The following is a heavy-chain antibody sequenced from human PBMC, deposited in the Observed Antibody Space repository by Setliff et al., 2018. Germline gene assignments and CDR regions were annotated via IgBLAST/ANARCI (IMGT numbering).Heavy chain of an antibody. CDR1: RFTFSNYW. Sequence: PGGSLRLSCAASRFTFSNYWMSWVRQAPGKGLEWVANIKEDGSEKYYVDSVKGRFTISRDNAKNSLDLQMNSLRGEDTAVYYCAKEGSIAAAPDYWGQGTLVTVSS. V-gene: IGHV3-7*01. CDR3: AKEGSIAAAPDY. J-gene: IGHJ4*02. D-gene: IGHD6-13*01. CDR2: IKEDGSEK.